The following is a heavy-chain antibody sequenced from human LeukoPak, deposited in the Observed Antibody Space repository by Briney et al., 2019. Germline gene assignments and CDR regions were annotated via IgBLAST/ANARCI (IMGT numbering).Heavy chain of an antibody. Sequence: PSETLSLTCAVYGGSFSGYYWSWIRQPPGKGLEWIGEINHSGSTNYNPSLKSRVTISVDTSKNQFSLKLSSVTAADTAVYYCAREVSGSYRSVDYWGQGTLVTVSS. J-gene: IGHJ4*02. CDR1: GGSFSGYY. D-gene: IGHD1-26*01. V-gene: IGHV4-34*01. CDR3: AREVSGSYRSVDY. CDR2: INHSGST.